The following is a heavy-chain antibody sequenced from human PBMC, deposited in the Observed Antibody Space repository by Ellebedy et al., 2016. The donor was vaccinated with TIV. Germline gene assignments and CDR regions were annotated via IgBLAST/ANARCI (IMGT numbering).Heavy chain of an antibody. CDR3: ATDGSYGEYRPPTHAFVM. CDR1: GFSFRNYW. V-gene: IGHV3-7*01. CDR2: INQDGSDK. J-gene: IGHJ3*02. Sequence: GESLKISCGASGFSFRNYWMTWVRQAPGKGLEWVANINQDGSDKYYEDSVKGRFTIARDNAKNSLYLQMSRLRVGDTAVYYCATDGSYGEYRPPTHAFVMWGQGTMVAVSS. D-gene: IGHD4-17*01.